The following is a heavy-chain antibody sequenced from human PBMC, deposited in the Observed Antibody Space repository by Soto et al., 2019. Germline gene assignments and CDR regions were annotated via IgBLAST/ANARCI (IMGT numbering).Heavy chain of an antibody. Sequence: GGSLRLSCEASGFTFSSFWVHWVRQAPGKGLAWVSRINGDGSTTNSADSVRGRFTISRDNAKNSLFLQVNSLSAEVTAVYFCARGVYNSYGTDYWGQGALVTVSS. CDR2: INGDGSTT. D-gene: IGHD3-22*01. V-gene: IGHV3-74*01. CDR3: ARGVYNSYGTDY. CDR1: GFTFSSFW. J-gene: IGHJ4*02.